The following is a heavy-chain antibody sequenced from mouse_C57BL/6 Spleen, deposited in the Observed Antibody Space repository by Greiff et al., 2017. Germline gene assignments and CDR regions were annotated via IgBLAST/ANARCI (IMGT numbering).Heavy chain of an antibody. J-gene: IGHJ3*01. CDR2: IYPGSGST. Sequence: QVQLKQPGAELVKPGASVKMSCKASGYTFTSYWITWVKQRPGQGLEWIGDIYPGSGSTNYNKKFKSKATLTVDTSSSTAYMQLSSLTSEDSAVYCCVREGGYPWFADWGKGTLVTVSA. CDR1: GYTFTSYW. CDR3: VREGGYPWFAD. V-gene: IGHV1-55*01. D-gene: IGHD2-2*01.